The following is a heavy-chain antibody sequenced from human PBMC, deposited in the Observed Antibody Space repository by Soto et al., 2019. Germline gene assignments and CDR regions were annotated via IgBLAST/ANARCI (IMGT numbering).Heavy chain of an antibody. D-gene: IGHD1-26*01. Sequence: QVQLVESGGGVVQPGTSLRLSCAASGFTFRSHGMHWVRQAPGKGLEWVAVIWYDGTVKYYTDSVKGRFTISRDNSKNTLYLQMNSLRAEDTAVYYCARESLYSDSSPSAFGIWGQGTRVTVSS. CDR1: GFTFRSHG. CDR3: ARESLYSDSSPSAFGI. CDR2: IWYDGTVK. J-gene: IGHJ3*02. V-gene: IGHV3-33*01.